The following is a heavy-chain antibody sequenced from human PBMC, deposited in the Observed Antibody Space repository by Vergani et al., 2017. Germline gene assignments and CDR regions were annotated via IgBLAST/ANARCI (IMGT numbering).Heavy chain of an antibody. CDR2: IYTSGST. CDR1: GGSISSGGYY. CDR3: ARDNRGGGIAPNWFDP. J-gene: IGHJ5*02. V-gene: IGHV4-61*02. D-gene: IGHD6-13*01. Sequence: QLQLQESGSGLVKPSQTLSLTCAVSGGSISSGGYYWSWIRQHPGKGLEWMGRIYTSGSTNYNPSLKSRVTISVDTSRNQFSLKLRSVTAADTAVYYCARDNRGGGIAPNWFDPWGQGTLVTVSS.